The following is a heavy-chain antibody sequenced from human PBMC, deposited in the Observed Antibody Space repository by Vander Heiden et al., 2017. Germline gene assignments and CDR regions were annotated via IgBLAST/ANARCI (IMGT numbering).Heavy chain of an antibody. CDR2: INHSGST. D-gene: IGHD1-26*01. Sequence: QVQLQQWGAGLLKPSATLSLTCAVYGGSFSGYYWSWIRQPPGKGLEWIGEINHSGSTNYNPSRKSRVTISVDTSKNQFSLKLSSVTAADTAVYYCARGYVGATRDDAFDIWGQGTMVTVSS. CDR3: ARGYVGATRDDAFDI. CDR1: GGSFSGYY. V-gene: IGHV4-34*01. J-gene: IGHJ3*02.